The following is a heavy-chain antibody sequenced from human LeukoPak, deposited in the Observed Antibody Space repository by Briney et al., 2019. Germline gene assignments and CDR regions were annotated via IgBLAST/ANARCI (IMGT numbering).Heavy chain of an antibody. CDR2: ISSGTSYT. D-gene: IGHD1-7*01. CDR1: GFIFSDYY. Sequence: GGSLRLSCAASGFIFSDYYMSWIRQAPGKGLEWVSYISSGTSYTNYADSVRGRFTISRDNAKNSLYLQMSSLRAEDTAVYYCARAQAEVVRHRELFDYWGQGTLVTVSS. CDR3: ARAQAEVVRHRELFDY. J-gene: IGHJ4*02. V-gene: IGHV3-11*05.